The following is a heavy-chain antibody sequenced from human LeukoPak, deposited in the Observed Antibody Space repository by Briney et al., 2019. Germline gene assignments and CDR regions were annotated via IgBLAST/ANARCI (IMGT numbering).Heavy chain of an antibody. Sequence: SETLSLTCAVYGGSFSGYYWSWIRHPPGKGLEWIGEINHSGSTNYNPSLKSRLTISVDTSKNQFSLKLSSVTAADTAVYYCARVRPMVRGVIIGFYYYGMDVWGQGTTVTVSS. CDR2: INHSGST. V-gene: IGHV4-34*01. J-gene: IGHJ6*02. D-gene: IGHD3-10*01. CDR3: ARVRPMVRGVIIGFYYYGMDV. CDR1: GGSFSGYY.